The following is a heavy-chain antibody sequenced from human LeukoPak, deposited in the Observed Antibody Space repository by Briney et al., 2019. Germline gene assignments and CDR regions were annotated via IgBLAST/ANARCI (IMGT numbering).Heavy chain of an antibody. CDR3: ARGRRYYYFDY. Sequence: SETLSLTCTVSGGSISSYYWSWIRQPPGKGLEWIGYIYYSGSTNYNPSLKSRVTISVDTSKNQFSLKLSSVTAADTAVYYCARGRRYYYFDYWGQGTLVTVSS. CDR2: IYYSGST. V-gene: IGHV4-59*12. D-gene: IGHD1-1*01. J-gene: IGHJ4*02. CDR1: GGSISSYY.